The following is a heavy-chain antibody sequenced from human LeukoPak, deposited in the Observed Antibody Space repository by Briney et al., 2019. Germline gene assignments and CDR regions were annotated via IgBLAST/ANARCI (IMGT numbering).Heavy chain of an antibody. D-gene: IGHD3-10*01. CDR3: ARERRPLYGSGSYCFDY. J-gene: IGHJ4*02. CDR1: GGSVSGYY. CDR2: INHSGST. V-gene: IGHV4-34*01. Sequence: SETLSLTGAVYGGSVSGYYWSWIRQPPGKGMEWIGEINHSGSTNYNPSLKSRVTISVDTSKNQFSLKLSSVTAADTAVYYCARERRPLYGSGSYCFDYWGQGTLVTVSS.